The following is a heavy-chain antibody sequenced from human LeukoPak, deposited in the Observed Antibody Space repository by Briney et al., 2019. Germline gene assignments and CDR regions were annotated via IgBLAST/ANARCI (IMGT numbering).Heavy chain of an antibody. J-gene: IGHJ4*02. CDR3: AGHHPRNTVDS. CDR2: MSELWSI. CDR1: SGSIRRYY. D-gene: IGHD2/OR15-2a*01. V-gene: IGHV4-59*08. Sequence: SETLSLICTVSSGSIRRYYWLWIRGPPGKALVGIAYMSELWSIIYHPPLEGPVTISLDPSKNQFSLELGPLEAAGQAVYSCAGHHPRNTVDSWGQGTLVTVSS.